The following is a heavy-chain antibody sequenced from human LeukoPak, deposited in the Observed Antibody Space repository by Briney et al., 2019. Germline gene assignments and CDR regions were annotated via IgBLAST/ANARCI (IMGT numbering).Heavy chain of an antibody. D-gene: IGHD3-10*01. Sequence: ASVKVSCKASGYTFTGYYMHWVRQAPGQGLEWMGWINPNSGGTNYAQKFQGRVTMTTDTSTNTAYMELRSLRSDDTAVYYCARVLLWFGELGVGFDYWGQGTLVTVSS. CDR2: INPNSGGT. CDR3: ARVLLWFGELGVGFDY. V-gene: IGHV1-2*02. CDR1: GYTFTGYY. J-gene: IGHJ4*02.